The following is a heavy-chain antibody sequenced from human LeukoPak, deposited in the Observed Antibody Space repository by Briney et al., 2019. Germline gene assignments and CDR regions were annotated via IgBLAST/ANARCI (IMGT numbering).Heavy chain of an antibody. CDR2: IYYSGST. J-gene: IGHJ6*03. V-gene: IGHV4-59*01. D-gene: IGHD5-18*01. CDR3: ARTTEGGYTYDYFYYYYMDV. Sequence: SETLSLTCTVSGGSFSTYYWSWIRQPPGKGLEWIGYIYYSGSTNYNPSLKSRVTISEDTSKNQFSLKLSSVTAADTAVYYCARTTEGGYTYDYFYYYYMDVWGKGTTVTISS. CDR1: GGSFSTYY.